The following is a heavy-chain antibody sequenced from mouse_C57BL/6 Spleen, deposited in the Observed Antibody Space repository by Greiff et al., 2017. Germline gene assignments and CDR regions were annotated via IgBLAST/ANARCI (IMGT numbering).Heavy chain of an antibody. CDR1: GYTFTDYN. J-gene: IGHJ2*01. CDR3: ARCYYGSYYFDY. CDR2: INPNNGGT. V-gene: IGHV1-18*01. Sequence: EVKLQQSGPELVKPGASVKIPCKASGYTFTDYNMDWVKQSHGKSLEWIGDINPNNGGTIYNQKFKGKATLTVDKSSSTAYMELRSLTSEDTAVYYCARCYYGSYYFDYWGQGTTLTVSS. D-gene: IGHD1-1*01.